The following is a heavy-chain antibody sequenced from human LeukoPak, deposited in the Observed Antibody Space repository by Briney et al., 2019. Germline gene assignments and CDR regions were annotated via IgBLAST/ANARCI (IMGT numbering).Heavy chain of an antibody. Sequence: SETLSLTCTVSGGSISSYYWSWIRQPPGKGLEWIGYIYYSGSTNYNPSLKSRVTISVDTSKNQFSLKLSSVTAADTAVYYCARRTYYYASGSYSPPRYWGQGTLVTVSS. V-gene: IGHV4-59*12. CDR2: IYYSGST. J-gene: IGHJ4*02. D-gene: IGHD3-10*01. CDR3: ARRTYYYASGSYSPPRY. CDR1: GGSISSYY.